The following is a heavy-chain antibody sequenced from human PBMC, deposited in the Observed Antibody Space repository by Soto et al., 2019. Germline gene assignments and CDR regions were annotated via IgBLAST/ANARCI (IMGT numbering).Heavy chain of an antibody. J-gene: IGHJ4*02. V-gene: IGHV3-23*01. CDR3: AKWLRSGSFYCDF. CDR2: VQSNGVT. D-gene: IGHD6-19*01. CDR1: WCTVVIYA. Sequence: GWSMTLSCQSSWCTVVIYAMSWGRQAPGKGLEWVSLVQSNGVTYSADSVKGRFTVSRDNSKNTVYLQMDSLRVEDTAVYSCAKWLRSGSFYCDFWGQGTMVTVSS.